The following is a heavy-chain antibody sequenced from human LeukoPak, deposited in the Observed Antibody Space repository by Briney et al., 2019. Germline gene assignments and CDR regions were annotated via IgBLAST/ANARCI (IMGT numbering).Heavy chain of an antibody. J-gene: IGHJ4*02. CDR3: TRDRDGDLYFDY. CDR2: IRSKAYGGTT. Sequence: GGSLRLSCTASGFTFGDYAMSWVRQAPGKGLEWVGFIRSKAYGGTTEYAASVKGRFTISRDDSKSIAYLQMNSLKTEDTAVYYCTRDRDGDLYFDYWGQGTLVTVSS. V-gene: IGHV3-49*04. CDR1: GFTFGDYA. D-gene: IGHD4-17*01.